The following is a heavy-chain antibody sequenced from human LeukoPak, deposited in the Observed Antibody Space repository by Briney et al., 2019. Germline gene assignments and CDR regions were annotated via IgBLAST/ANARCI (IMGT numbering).Heavy chain of an antibody. D-gene: IGHD1-1*01. J-gene: IGHJ4*03. CDR3: ARGPTISETGYFDY. V-gene: IGHV4-34*01. CDR1: GGSFSGYY. CDR2: VNHRGDT. Sequence: SETLSLTCAVYGGSFSGYYWSWIRQSPGKGLQWIAEVNHRGDTNYNPSVKGRVTISVDTSKNQFSLKVTSLTAADTAVYYCARGPTISETGYFDYWGQGTLVTVSS.